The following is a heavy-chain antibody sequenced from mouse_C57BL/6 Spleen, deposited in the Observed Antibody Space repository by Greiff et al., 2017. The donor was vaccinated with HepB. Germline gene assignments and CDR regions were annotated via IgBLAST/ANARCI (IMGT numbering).Heavy chain of an antibody. Sequence: QVQLQQSGAELVKPGASVKMSCKASGYTFTSYWITWVKQRPGQGLEWIGDIYPGSGSTNYNEKFKSKATLTVDTSSSTAYMQLSSLTSEDSAVYYCAGHYYGSSYGYFDVWGTGTTVTVSS. CDR2: IYPGSGST. J-gene: IGHJ1*03. CDR1: GYTFTSYW. V-gene: IGHV1-55*01. CDR3: AGHYYGSSYGYFDV. D-gene: IGHD1-1*01.